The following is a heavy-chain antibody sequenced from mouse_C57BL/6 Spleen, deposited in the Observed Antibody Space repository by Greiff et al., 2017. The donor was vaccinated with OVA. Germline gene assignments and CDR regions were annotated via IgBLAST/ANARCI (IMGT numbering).Heavy chain of an antibody. CDR1: GFNIKDYY. Sequence: EVQLQQSGAELVKPGASVKLSCTASGFNIKDYYMHWVKQRTEQGLEWIGRFDPEDGETKYAPKFQGKATMTADTSSNTAYLQLSSLTSEDTAVYYCARGCDYYGSSQLAYWGQGTLVTVSA. V-gene: IGHV14-2*01. D-gene: IGHD1-1*01. CDR2: FDPEDGET. J-gene: IGHJ3*01. CDR3: ARGCDYYGSSQLAY.